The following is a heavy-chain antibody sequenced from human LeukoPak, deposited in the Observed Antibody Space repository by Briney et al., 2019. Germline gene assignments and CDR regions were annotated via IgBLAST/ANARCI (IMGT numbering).Heavy chain of an antibody. J-gene: IGHJ4*02. CDR3: VKGGGVGSRLGESSPTWDLDY. V-gene: IGHV3-64D*06. CDR2: ISSNGGRT. D-gene: IGHD3-16*02. CDR1: GFTFSSYA. Sequence: PGGSLRLSCSASGFTFSSYAMHWVRQAPGKGLEYVSAISSNGGRTFYGDSAKGRFTISRDNSKNTLYLQMSSLRAEDTAVYYCVKGGGVGSRLGESSPTWDLDYWGQGTLVTVFS.